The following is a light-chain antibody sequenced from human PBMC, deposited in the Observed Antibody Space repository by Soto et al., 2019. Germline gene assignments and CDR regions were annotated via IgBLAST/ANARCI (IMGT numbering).Light chain of an antibody. CDR3: CSYAGSYTRV. J-gene: IGLJ3*02. Sequence: QAVLTQPRSVSGSPGQSVTISCTGTSSDVGGYNYVSWYQQHPGKAPKVMIYDVSKRPSGVPDRFSGSKSGNTASLTIFGLQAEDEADYYCCSYAGSYTRVFGGGTKPTVL. CDR1: SSDVGGYNY. CDR2: DVS. V-gene: IGLV2-11*01.